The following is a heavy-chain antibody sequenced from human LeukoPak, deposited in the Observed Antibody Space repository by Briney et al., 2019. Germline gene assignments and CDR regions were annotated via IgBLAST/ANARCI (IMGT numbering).Heavy chain of an antibody. CDR1: GGTFSSYA. V-gene: IGHV1-69*05. Sequence: SVKVSCKASGGTFSSYAISWVRQAPGQGFEWMGRIIPIFGTANYAQKFQGRVTITTDESTSTACMELSSLRSEDTAVYYCARIVGARNNWFDPWGQGTLVTVSS. J-gene: IGHJ5*02. D-gene: IGHD1-26*01. CDR2: IIPIFGTA. CDR3: ARIVGARNNWFDP.